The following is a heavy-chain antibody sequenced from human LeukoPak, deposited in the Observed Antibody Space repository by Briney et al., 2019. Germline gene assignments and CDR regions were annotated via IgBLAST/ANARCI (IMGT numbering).Heavy chain of an antibody. CDR1: GGSFSGYY. Sequence: PSETLSLTCAVYGGSFSGYYWSWIRQPPGKGLEWIGEINHSGSTNYNPSLTSRVTISVDTSKNQFSLKLSSVTAADTAVYYCARAGRPYYYDSSGYSTLFDYWGQGTLVTVSS. D-gene: IGHD3-22*01. V-gene: IGHV4-34*01. CDR2: INHSGST. J-gene: IGHJ4*02. CDR3: ARAGRPYYYDSSGYSTLFDY.